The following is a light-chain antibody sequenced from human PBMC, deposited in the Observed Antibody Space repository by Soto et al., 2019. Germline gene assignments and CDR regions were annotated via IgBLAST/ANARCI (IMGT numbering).Light chain of an antibody. J-gene: IGKJ3*01. Sequence: IVLTQSTGTLSLSPGERATLSCRASQSVSNNYLAWYQQKPGQAPRLLFYGASSRATGIPDRFSGSGSGTDFTLTISRLEPEDFAVYYCQQYGSSPEGFTFGPGTKVDIK. CDR3: QQYGSSPEGFT. CDR1: QSVSNNY. V-gene: IGKV3-20*01. CDR2: GAS.